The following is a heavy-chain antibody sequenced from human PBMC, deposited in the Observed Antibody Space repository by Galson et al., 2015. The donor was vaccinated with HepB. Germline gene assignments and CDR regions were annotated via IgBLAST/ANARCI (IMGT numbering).Heavy chain of an antibody. V-gene: IGHV7-4-1*02. D-gene: IGHD6-19*01. J-gene: IGHJ6*02. CDR2: INTNTGNP. Sequence: SVKVSCKASGYTFTSYAMNWVRQAPGQGLEWMGWINTNTGNPTYAQGFTGRFVFSLDTSVSTAYLQISSLKAEDTAVYYCARGGDSSGWYGNYYYGMDVWGQGTTVTVSS. CDR3: ARGGDSSGWYGNYYYGMDV. CDR1: GYTFTSYA.